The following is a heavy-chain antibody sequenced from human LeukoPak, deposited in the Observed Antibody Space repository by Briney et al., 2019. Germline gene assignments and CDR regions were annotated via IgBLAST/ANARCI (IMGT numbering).Heavy chain of an antibody. D-gene: IGHD1-26*01. CDR1: GFTFSNYA. CDR2: SGSGGNT. J-gene: IGHJ5*02. Sequence: GGCLRLSCAASGFTFSNYAMSWVRQAPGKGLEWVSASGSGGNTYYADSVKGRFTISRDNSKNTLYLQMNSLRAEDTAVYYCASMGATWQFTSWGQGTLVTVSS. CDR3: ASMGATWQFTS. V-gene: IGHV3-23*01.